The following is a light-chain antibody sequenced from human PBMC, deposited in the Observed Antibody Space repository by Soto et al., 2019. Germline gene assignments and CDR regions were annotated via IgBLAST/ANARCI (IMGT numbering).Light chain of an antibody. CDR2: GAS. J-gene: IGKJ5*01. CDR3: QQSYSTRIT. Sequence: DIQMTQSPSSLSASVGDRVTITCRASQSISNYLNWYQQKPGKAPKLLIYGASSLQSGVPSRFSGSGSGTHFTLSIISLQPGDFATYYCQQSYSTRITFGQGTRLEIK. V-gene: IGKV1-39*01. CDR1: QSISNY.